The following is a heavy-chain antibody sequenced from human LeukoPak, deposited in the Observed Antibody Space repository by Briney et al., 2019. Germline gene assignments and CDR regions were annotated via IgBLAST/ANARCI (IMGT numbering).Heavy chain of an antibody. J-gene: IGHJ5*02. Sequence: SETLSLTCSVSGGSISTYYWSWIRQPAGKGLEWIGRIYTTGGTNYNPSLKSRVTISVDTSKNQFSLKLSSVTAADTAVYYCARLNGSGSYILRWFDPWGQGTLVTVSS. V-gene: IGHV4-4*07. CDR2: IYTTGGT. CDR3: ARLNGSGSYILRWFDP. CDR1: GGSISTYY. D-gene: IGHD3-10*01.